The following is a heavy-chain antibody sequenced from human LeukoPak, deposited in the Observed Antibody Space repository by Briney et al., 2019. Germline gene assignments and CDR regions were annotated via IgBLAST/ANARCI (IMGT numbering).Heavy chain of an antibody. CDR1: VYTFTSYY. Sequence: ASVKVSCKASVYTFTSYYMHWVRQAPGQGLEWMGIINPSGGSTSYAQKFQGRVTMTRDTSTSTAYMDLSSLRSDDTAVYFCARDVWTVATSGGGGFDPWGQGTLVTVSS. CDR3: ARDVWTVATSGGGGFDP. V-gene: IGHV1-46*01. J-gene: IGHJ5*02. CDR2: INPSGGST. D-gene: IGHD2-8*02.